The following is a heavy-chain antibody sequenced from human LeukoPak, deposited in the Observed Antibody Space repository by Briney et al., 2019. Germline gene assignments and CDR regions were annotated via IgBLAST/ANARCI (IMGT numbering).Heavy chain of an antibody. CDR2: IKQDGSEK. D-gene: IGHD3-22*01. CDR3: AKDPYDSSGYYFPGAFDI. CDR1: GFAFSSYW. J-gene: IGHJ3*02. Sequence: PGGSLRLSCAASGFAFSSYWMSWVRQAPGKGLEWVANIKQDGSEKYYVDSVKGRFTISRDNAKNSLYLQMNSLRAEDTAVYYCAKDPYDSSGYYFPGAFDIWGQGTMVTVSS. V-gene: IGHV3-7*01.